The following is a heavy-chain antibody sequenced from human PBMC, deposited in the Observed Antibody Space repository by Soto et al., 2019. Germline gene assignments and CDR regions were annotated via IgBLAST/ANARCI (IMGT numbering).Heavy chain of an antibody. Sequence: QVQLVQSGAEVKKPGFSVKVSCKDSGGTFSSYAISWVRQAPGQGLEWMGGIITIFGTANSAQKFQGRVTITADESTSTAYMERSSLRSGDTAVYYCARELTGTTLYYYYGMDFWGPGTTVTVSS. D-gene: IGHD1-20*01. CDR2: IITIFGTA. CDR1: GGTFSSYA. V-gene: IGHV1-69*01. J-gene: IGHJ6*02. CDR3: ARELTGTTLYYYYGMDF.